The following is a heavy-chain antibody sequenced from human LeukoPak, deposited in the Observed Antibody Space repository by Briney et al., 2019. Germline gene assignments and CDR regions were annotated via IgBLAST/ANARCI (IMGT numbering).Heavy chain of an antibody. CDR3: ARGGGYSYGSFDY. CDR2: IKKDGSEK. V-gene: IGHV3-7*01. D-gene: IGHD5-18*01. J-gene: IGHJ4*02. CDR1: GFTFSSYW. Sequence: GGSLRLSCAASGFTFSSYWMSWVRQAPGKGLEWVANIKKDGSEKYYVDSVKGRFTISRDNAKKSLYLQMNSLRAEDTAVYYCARGGGYSYGSFDYWGQGTLVTVSS.